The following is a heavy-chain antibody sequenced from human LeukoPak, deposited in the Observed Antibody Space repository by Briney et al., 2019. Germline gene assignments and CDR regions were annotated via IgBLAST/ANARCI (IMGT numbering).Heavy chain of an antibody. D-gene: IGHD6-19*01. CDR3: ARRTGIAVAGAFDY. Sequence: GGSLRLSCAASGFTFSNYAMRWVRQAPGKGLEWVSGISGSGDSTYYADSVKGRFTISRDNSKNTLYLQMNSLRAEDTAVYYCARRTGIAVAGAFDYWGQGTLVTVSS. V-gene: IGHV3-23*01. CDR2: ISGSGDST. J-gene: IGHJ4*02. CDR1: GFTFSNYA.